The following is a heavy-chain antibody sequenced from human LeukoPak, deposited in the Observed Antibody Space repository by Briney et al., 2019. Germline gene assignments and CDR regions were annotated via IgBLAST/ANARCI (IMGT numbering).Heavy chain of an antibody. D-gene: IGHD3-22*01. V-gene: IGHV4-59*01. CDR2: IYYSGST. CDR3: AREWGLESSGYYYAY. CDR1: GGSISSYY. Sequence: PSETLSLTCTVSGGSISSYYWSWIRQPPGKGLEWIGYIYYSGSTNYNPSLKSRVTISVDTSKNQFSLKLRSVTAADTAVYYCAREWGLESSGYYYAYWGQGTLVTVSS. J-gene: IGHJ4*02.